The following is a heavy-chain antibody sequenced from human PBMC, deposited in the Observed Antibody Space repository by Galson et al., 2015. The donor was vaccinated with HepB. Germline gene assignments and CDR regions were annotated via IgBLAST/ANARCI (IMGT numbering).Heavy chain of an antibody. J-gene: IGHJ4*02. V-gene: IGHV3-21*01. D-gene: IGHD4-17*01. Sequence: SLRLPCAASGFTFSSYNMNWARQAPGKGLEWVSSISTSSSYIYYADSVKGRFTISRDNAKNSLYLQMDSLRAEDTAVYYCARDRGHDYGDYGPFDYWGQGTLVTVSS. CDR2: ISTSSSYI. CDR3: ARDRGHDYGDYGPFDY. CDR1: GFTFSSYN.